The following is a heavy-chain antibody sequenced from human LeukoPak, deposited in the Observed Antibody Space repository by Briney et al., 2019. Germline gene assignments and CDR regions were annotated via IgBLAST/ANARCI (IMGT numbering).Heavy chain of an antibody. CDR3: ARLQSWFDP. V-gene: IGHV4-38-2*01. D-gene: IGHD5-24*01. CDR1: GYSISSGYY. J-gene: IGHJ5*02. Sequence: SETLSLTCAVSGYSISSGYYWGWIRQPPGKGLEWIGSIYHSESTYYNPSLKSRVTISVDTSKNQFSLKLSSVTAADTAVYYCARLQSWFDPWGQGTLVTVSS. CDR2: IYHSEST.